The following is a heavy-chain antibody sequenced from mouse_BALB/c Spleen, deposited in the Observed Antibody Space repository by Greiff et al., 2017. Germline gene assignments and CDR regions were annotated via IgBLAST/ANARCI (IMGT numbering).Heavy chain of an antibody. D-gene: IGHD1-2*01. CDR1: GFSLTGYG. V-gene: IGHV2-6-7*01. CDR3: ASSLLRPRGYAMDY. J-gene: IGHJ4*01. CDR2: MWGDGST. Sequence: VQGVESGPGLVAPSQSLSITCTVSGFSLTGYGVNWVRQPPGKGLEWLGMMWGDGSTDYNSALKSRLSISKDNSKSQVFLKMNSLQTDDTARYYCASSLLRPRGYAMDYWGQGTSVTVSS.